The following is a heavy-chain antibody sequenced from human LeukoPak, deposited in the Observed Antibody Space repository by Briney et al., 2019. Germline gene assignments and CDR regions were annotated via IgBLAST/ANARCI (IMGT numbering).Heavy chain of an antibody. CDR1: GGSISSGGYY. J-gene: IGHJ5*02. CDR3: ARDPVELRGWFDP. CDR2: IYYSGST. Sequence: PSETLSLTCTVSGGSISSGGYYWSWIRQHPGKGLEWIGYIYYSGSTYYNPSLKSRVTISVDTSKNQFSLKLSSMTAADTAVYYCARDPVELRGWFDPWGQGTLVTVSS. V-gene: IGHV4-31*03. D-gene: IGHD1-7*01.